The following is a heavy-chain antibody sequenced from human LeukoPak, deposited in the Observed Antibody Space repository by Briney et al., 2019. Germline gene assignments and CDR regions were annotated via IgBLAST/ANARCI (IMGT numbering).Heavy chain of an antibody. J-gene: IGHJ6*03. D-gene: IGHD7-27*01. CDR2: IYYSGST. CDR1: GGSISSYY. V-gene: IGHV4-59*01. Sequence: SETLSLTCTVSGGSISSYYWSWIRQPPGKGLEWIGYIYYSGSTNYNPSLKSRVTISVDTSKNQFSLKLSSVTAADTAVYYCARGDIWGSPYYYYMDVWRKGTTVTVSS. CDR3: ARGDIWGSPYYYYMDV.